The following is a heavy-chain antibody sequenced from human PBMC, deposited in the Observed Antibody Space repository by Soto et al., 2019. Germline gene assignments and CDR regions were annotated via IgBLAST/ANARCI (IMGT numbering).Heavy chain of an antibody. CDR3: TSIAAPGTTHFDF. CDR2: IYYSGNT. D-gene: IGHD6-13*01. J-gene: IGHJ4*02. V-gene: IGHV4-39*01. CDR1: GGSLGSSSYY. Sequence: SETLSLTCTVSGGSLGSSSYYWGWIRQSPGKGLEWIGNIYYSGNTFYSPSLKSRVTISVDTSKNQFYLHLSSVTAADTAIFYCTSIAAPGTTHFDFWGQGTLVTV.